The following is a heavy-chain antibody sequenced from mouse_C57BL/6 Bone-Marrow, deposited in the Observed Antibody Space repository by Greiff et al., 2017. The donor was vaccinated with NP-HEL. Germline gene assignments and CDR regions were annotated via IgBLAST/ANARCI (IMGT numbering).Heavy chain of an antibody. J-gene: IGHJ4*01. CDR1: GFSLSTSSMG. D-gene: IGHD4-1*01. CDR2: IYWDDDK. CDR3: ARGNWDAYYAMDY. Sequence: ESGPGILQSSQTLSLTCSFSGFSLSTSSMGVSWIRQPSGKGLEWLAHIYWDDDKRYNPSLKSRLTISKDTSRNQVFLKITSVDTADTATYYCARGNWDAYYAMDYWGQGTSVTVSS. V-gene: IGHV8-12*01.